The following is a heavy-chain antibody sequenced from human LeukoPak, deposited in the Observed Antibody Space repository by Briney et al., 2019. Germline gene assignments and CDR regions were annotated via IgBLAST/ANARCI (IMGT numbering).Heavy chain of an antibody. CDR2: LNSDGTTI. Sequence: PGGSLRFSCVASGFTFSGYWMHWVRQAPGMGLVWVSRLNSDGTTINYADSVKGRFTISRDNAKNTVYLQMSGLRDDDTALYFCVRGAGGPRNYVLDYWGQGALVSVSS. J-gene: IGHJ4*02. D-gene: IGHD3-10*02. CDR3: VRGAGGPRNYVLDY. CDR1: GFTFSGYW. V-gene: IGHV3-74*01.